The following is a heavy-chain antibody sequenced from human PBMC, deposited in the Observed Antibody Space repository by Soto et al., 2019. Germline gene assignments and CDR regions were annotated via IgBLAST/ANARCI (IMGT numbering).Heavy chain of an antibody. J-gene: IGHJ3*02. CDR1: GFTVSSNY. D-gene: IGHD5-12*01. CDR2: IYSGGST. V-gene: IGHV3-53*01. Sequence: GESLKISCAASGFTVSSNYMSWVRQAPGKGLEWVSVIYSGGSTYYADSVKDRFTISRDNSKNTLYLQMNSLRAEDTAVYYCARDGYWGGDAFDIWGQGTMVTVSS. CDR3: ARDGYWGGDAFDI.